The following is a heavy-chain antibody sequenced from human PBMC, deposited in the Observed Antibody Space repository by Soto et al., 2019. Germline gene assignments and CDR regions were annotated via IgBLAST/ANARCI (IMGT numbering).Heavy chain of an antibody. CDR3: ASSPRGYCSSTSCRELGNYYGMDV. CDR1: GYSFTSDW. CDR2: IDPSDSYT. V-gene: IGHV5-10-1*01. Sequence: PGESLKISCKGSGYSFTSDWISWVRQMPGKGLEWMGRIDPSDSYTNYSPSFQGHVTISADKSISTAYLQWSSLKASDTAMYYCASSPRGYCSSTSCRELGNYYGMDVWGQGTTVTVS. D-gene: IGHD2-2*01. J-gene: IGHJ6*02.